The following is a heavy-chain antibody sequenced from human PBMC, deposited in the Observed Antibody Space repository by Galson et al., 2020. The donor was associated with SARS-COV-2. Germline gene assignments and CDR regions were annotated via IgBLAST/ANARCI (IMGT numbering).Heavy chain of an antibody. CDR3: GGENCSGISCFSNV. D-gene: IGHD2-15*01. J-gene: IGHJ4*02. CDR1: GFTFSSHG. Sequence: GGSLRLSCEASGFTFSSHGMHWVRQAPGKGLEWVAFICYDGSNQFYADAVKGRFTISRDNSKNTVSLQMNNLRAEDTAIYYWGGENCSGISCFSNVWGQGTLVTVSS. V-gene: IGHV3-30*02. CDR2: ICYDGSNQ.